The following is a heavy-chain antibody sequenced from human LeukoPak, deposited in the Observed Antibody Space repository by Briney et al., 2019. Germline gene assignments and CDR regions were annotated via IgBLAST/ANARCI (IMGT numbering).Heavy chain of an antibody. Sequence: ASVKVSCKASGGTFSSYAISWVRQAPGQGLEWVRGIIPIFGTANYAQKFQGRVTITTDESTSTAYMELSSLRSEDTAVYYCARGRVSSRSFPFQHWGQGTLVTVSS. J-gene: IGHJ1*01. V-gene: IGHV1-69*05. CDR1: GGTFSSYA. CDR2: IIPIFGTA. CDR3: ARGRVSSRSFPFQH. D-gene: IGHD2-2*01.